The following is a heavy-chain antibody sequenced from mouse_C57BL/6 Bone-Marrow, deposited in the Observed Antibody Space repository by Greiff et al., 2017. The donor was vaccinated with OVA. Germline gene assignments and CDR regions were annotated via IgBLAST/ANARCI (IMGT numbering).Heavy chain of an antibody. CDR1: GFSLTSYG. J-gene: IGHJ3*01. V-gene: IGHV2-5*01. CDR3: AKQTAQAPGGFAY. CDR2: IWRGGST. Sequence: VNVVESGPGLVQPSQSLSITCTVSGFSLTSYGVHWVRQSPGKGLEWLGVIWRGGSTDYNAAFMSRLSITKDNSKSQVFFKMNSLQADDTAIYYCAKQTAQAPGGFAYWGQGTLVTVSA. D-gene: IGHD3-2*02.